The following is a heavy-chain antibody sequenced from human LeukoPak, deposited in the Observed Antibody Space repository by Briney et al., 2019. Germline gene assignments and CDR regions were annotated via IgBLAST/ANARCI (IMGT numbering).Heavy chain of an antibody. D-gene: IGHD1-20*01. J-gene: IGHJ6*02. Sequence: SETLSLTCTVSGGSIGNFHWTWIRQPPGKGLEWIGYIFNSETTNYNPSLKSRVTISIDTSKKQFSLKLGSVTAADTAVYYCARALRARITGTTASVYGMDVWGQGTTVTVSS. CDR2: IFNSETT. V-gene: IGHV4-59*01. CDR1: GGSIGNFH. CDR3: ARALRARITGTTASVYGMDV.